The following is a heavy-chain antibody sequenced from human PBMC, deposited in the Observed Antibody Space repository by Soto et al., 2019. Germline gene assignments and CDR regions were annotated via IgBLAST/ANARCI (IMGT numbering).Heavy chain of an antibody. CDR3: ASRDEGSYYGMDV. J-gene: IGHJ6*02. V-gene: IGHV4-30-2*01. CDR2: IYHSGST. Sequence: LRLSCAVSGGSISSGGYSWSWIRQPPGKGLEWIGYIYHSGSTYYNPSLKSRVTISVDRSKNQFSLKLSSVTAADTAVYYCASRDEGSYYGMDVWGQGTTVTVSS. CDR1: GGSISSGGYS.